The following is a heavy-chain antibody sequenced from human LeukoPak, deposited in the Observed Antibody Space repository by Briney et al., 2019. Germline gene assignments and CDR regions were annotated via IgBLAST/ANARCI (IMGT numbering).Heavy chain of an antibody. Sequence: PSETLSLTCTVSGGSISTYYWSWIRQPPGKGLELIGYISYSGSTNYNPSLKSRVTISVDTSENHFSLKLNSVTAADTAVYYCAGGSYCTNGVCYRRGYYYYYMDVWGKGTTVTVSS. J-gene: IGHJ6*03. V-gene: IGHV4-59*01. D-gene: IGHD2-8*01. CDR3: AGGSYCTNGVCYRRGYYYYYMDV. CDR1: GGSISTYY. CDR2: ISYSGST.